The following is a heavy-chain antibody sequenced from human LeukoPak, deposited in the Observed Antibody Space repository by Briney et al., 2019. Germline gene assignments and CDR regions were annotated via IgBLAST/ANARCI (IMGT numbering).Heavy chain of an antibody. CDR3: ARDEHDYGGNSFDY. V-gene: IGHV3-33*08. Sequence: GGSLRLSCAASGFTFSSYGMHWVRQAPGKGLEWVAFIWYDGSNKYYADSVKGRFTISRDNSKNTLYLQMNSLRAEDTAVYYCARDEHDYGGNSFDYWGQGTLVTVSS. CDR1: GFTFSSYG. D-gene: IGHD4-23*01. J-gene: IGHJ4*02. CDR2: IWYDGSNK.